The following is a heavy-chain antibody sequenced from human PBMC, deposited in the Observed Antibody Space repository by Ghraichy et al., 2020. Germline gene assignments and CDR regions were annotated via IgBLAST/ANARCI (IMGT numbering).Heavy chain of an antibody. CDR3: ARDFYYCGGDCYSGKYSFDY. V-gene: IGHV3-33*01. Sequence: GGTLRLSCAASGFTFSSHGMHWVRQAPGKGLEWVAVTWYDGTNKYYADSVKGRFTISRDNSKNTLYLQMNSLRAEDTAVYYCARDFYYCGGDCYSGKYSFDYWGQGTLVTVSS. CDR1: GFTFSSHG. CDR2: TWYDGTNK. D-gene: IGHD2-21*01. J-gene: IGHJ4*02.